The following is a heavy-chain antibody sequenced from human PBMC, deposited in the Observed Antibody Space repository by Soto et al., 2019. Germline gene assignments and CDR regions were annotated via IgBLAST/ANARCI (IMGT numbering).Heavy chain of an antibody. CDR3: ATTGSDRGFDY. Sequence: PSETLSLTCTVSGGSISSGGYYWSWIRQHPGKGLEWIGYINYSGTTYYNPSLKSRVTASVDTSKNQFSLKLSSVTAADTAVYYCATTGSDRGFDYWGQGTLVTVSS. D-gene: IGHD1-26*01. V-gene: IGHV4-31*03. J-gene: IGHJ4*02. CDR2: INYSGTT. CDR1: GGSISSGGYY.